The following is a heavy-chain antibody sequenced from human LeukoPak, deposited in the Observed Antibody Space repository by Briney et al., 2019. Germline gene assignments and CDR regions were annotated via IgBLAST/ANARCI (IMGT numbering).Heavy chain of an antibody. CDR2: ISSSSSYI. D-gene: IGHD3-10*01. J-gene: IGHJ4*02. V-gene: IGHV3-21*03. Sequence: GGSLRLSCAASGFTFSSYSMNWVRQAPGKGLEWVSSISSSSSYIYYADPVKGRFTISRDNAKNSLYLQMNSLRAEDTAVYYCAREATYYGSGSYSPDWGQGTLVTVSS. CDR1: GFTFSSYS. CDR3: AREATYYGSGSYSPD.